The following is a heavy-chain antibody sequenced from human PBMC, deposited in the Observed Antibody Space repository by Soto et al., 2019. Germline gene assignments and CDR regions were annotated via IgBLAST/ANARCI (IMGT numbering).Heavy chain of an antibody. D-gene: IGHD1-26*01. CDR2: IYYSGST. V-gene: IGHV4-59*01. J-gene: IGHJ4*02. Sequence: SETLSLTCTVSGGSISSYYWSWIRQPPGKGLEWIGYIYYSGSTNYNPSLKSRVTISVDTSKNQFSLKLSSVTAADTAVYYCARVRMGATTVFDYWGQGTLVTVSS. CDR3: ARVRMGATTVFDY. CDR1: GGSISSYY.